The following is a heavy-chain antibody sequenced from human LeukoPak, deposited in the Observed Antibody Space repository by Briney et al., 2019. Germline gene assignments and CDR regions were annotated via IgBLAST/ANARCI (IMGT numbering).Heavy chain of an antibody. J-gene: IGHJ4*02. Sequence: GRSLRLSCAASGFTFSSYAMHWVRQAPGKGLEWVAVISYDGSNKYCADSVKGRFTISRDSSKNTLYLQMNSLRAEDTAVYYCASPHIVVVTAISGFDYWGQGTLVTVSS. V-gene: IGHV3-30*04. CDR2: ISYDGSNK. D-gene: IGHD2-21*02. CDR3: ASPHIVVVTAISGFDY. CDR1: GFTFSSYA.